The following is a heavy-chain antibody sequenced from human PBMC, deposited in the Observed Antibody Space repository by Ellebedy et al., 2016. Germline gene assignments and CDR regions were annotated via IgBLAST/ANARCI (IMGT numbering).Heavy chain of an antibody. Sequence: GGSLRLXXAASGFTFNNYAMSWVRQAPGKGLEWVSAISGSGGSTYYADSVKGRFTISRDNSKNTLYLQMNSLRAEDTAIYYCAKDLSGSYFSYYHYGMDVWGQGTTVTVSS. CDR2: ISGSGGST. J-gene: IGHJ6*02. CDR1: GFTFNNYA. V-gene: IGHV3-23*01. D-gene: IGHD3-10*01. CDR3: AKDLSGSYFSYYHYGMDV.